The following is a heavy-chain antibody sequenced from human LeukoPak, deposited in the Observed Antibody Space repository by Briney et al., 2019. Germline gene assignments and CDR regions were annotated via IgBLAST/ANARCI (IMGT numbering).Heavy chain of an antibody. CDR2: INWNGGST. Sequence: GGCLRLSCAASGFTLDDYGMSWVRPAPGKGLEWVSGINWNGGSTGYADSVKGRFTISRDNAKNSLYLQMNSLRAEDTALYYCARYPYGWYENDCYFDYWGQGTLVTASS. CDR1: GFTLDDYG. D-gene: IGHD6-19*01. V-gene: IGHV3-20*04. CDR3: ARYPYGWYENDCYFDY. J-gene: IGHJ4*02.